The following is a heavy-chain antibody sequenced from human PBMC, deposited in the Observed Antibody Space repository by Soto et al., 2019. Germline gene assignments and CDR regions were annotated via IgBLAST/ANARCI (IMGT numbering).Heavy chain of an antibody. CDR3: AKDPAIAVAGSWV. Sequence: GGSLRLSCVVSVFPFGANAMSWVRQAPGKGLEWVSGLSNTGRRTSYADSVKGRFNISRDNSENTVYLQMNSLRAEDTAVYYCAKDPAIAVAGSWVWGQGTLVTVSS. V-gene: IGHV3-23*01. J-gene: IGHJ4*02. D-gene: IGHD6-19*01. CDR2: LSNTGRRT. CDR1: VFPFGANA.